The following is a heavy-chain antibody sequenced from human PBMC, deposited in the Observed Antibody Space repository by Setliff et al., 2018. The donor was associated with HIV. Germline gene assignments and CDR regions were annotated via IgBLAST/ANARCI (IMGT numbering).Heavy chain of an antibody. J-gene: IGHJ4*02. CDR2: IFHSGNT. D-gene: IGHD3-16*01. Sequence: SETLSLTCAVYGGSFSGYSWSWIRQPPGKGLEWIGYIFHSGNTYYTPSLKSRVTISEDRSKNQFSLNMTSVTAADTAVYYCASHERGSSYGLVYWGQGMLVTVSS. CDR1: GGSFSGYS. CDR3: ASHERGSSYGLVY. V-gene: IGHV4-30-2*01.